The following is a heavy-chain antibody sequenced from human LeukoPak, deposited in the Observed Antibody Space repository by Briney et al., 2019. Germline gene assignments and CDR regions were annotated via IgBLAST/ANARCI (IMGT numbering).Heavy chain of an antibody. CDR3: AKDLTGYYDSSGYPDAFDI. Sequence: GGSLRLSCAASGFTFSSHAMSWVRQAPGKGLEWVSAISGSGGSTYYADSVKGRFTISRDNSKNTLYLQMNSLRAEDTAVYYCAKDLTGYYDSSGYPDAFDIWGQGTMVTVSS. CDR2: ISGSGGST. CDR1: GFTFSSHA. J-gene: IGHJ3*02. V-gene: IGHV3-23*01. D-gene: IGHD3-22*01.